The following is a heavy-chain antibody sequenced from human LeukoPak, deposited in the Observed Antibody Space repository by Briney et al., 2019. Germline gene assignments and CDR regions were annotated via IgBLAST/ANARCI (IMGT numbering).Heavy chain of an antibody. CDR3: ARDGSSSWYGAFDI. CDR1: GGSITSDGFY. CDR2: LFPSGST. D-gene: IGHD6-13*01. Sequence: SQTLSLTCTVSGGSITSDGFYWNWVRQPAGRGLEWIGRLFPSGSTRYNPSLNGRVTISVDTSRSQFSLNLKSVTAADTAVYYCARDGSSSWYGAFDIWGQGTMVTVSS. V-gene: IGHV4-61*02. J-gene: IGHJ3*02.